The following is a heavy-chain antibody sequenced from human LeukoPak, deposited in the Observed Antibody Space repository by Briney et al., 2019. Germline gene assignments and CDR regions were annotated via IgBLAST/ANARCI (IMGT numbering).Heavy chain of an antibody. Sequence: PGGSLRLSCAASGFTFSSYAMSWVRQAPGKGLEWVSAISGSGGSTYYADSVKGRFTISRDNSKNTLYLQMNSLRAEDTAVYHCAKNPGYSSGWYYRYWGQGTLVTVSS. J-gene: IGHJ4*02. CDR2: ISGSGGST. D-gene: IGHD6-19*01. CDR3: AKNPGYSSGWYYRY. V-gene: IGHV3-23*01. CDR1: GFTFSSYA.